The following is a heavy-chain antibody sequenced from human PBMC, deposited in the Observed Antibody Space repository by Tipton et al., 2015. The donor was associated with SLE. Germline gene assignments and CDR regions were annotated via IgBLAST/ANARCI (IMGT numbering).Heavy chain of an antibody. CDR3: ARGWAFDI. V-gene: IGHV3-33*01. CDR2: IWYDGSHK. J-gene: IGHJ3*02. CDR1: GFTFSTYG. Sequence: SLRLSCEASGFTFSTYGMHWVRQAPGKGLEWVAVIWYDGSHKDYTDSVKGRFTISRDNAKNSLYLQMNSLRAEDTAVYYCARGWAFDIWGQGTMVTVSS.